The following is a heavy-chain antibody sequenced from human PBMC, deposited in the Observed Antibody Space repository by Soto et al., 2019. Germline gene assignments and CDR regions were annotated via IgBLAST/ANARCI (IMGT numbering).Heavy chain of an antibody. D-gene: IGHD6-19*01. Sequence: EVQLVESGGGLVQPGGSLRLSCTASGFTFSGFWMHWVRQAPGKGLVWVSRINGDGSVTNYADSVKGRFTISRDNAKNPLYLQMNGLGVEETAVYYCVRVKVTSGWVAFDYCGPGPLVTVSS. CDR3: VRVKVTSGWVAFDY. V-gene: IGHV3-74*01. J-gene: IGHJ4*02. CDR2: INGDGSVT. CDR1: GFTFSGFW.